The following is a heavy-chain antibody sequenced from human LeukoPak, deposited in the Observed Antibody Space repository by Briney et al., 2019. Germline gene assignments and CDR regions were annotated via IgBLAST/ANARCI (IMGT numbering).Heavy chain of an antibody. CDR2: FDPEDGET. D-gene: IGHD3-16*01. CDR1: GYTLTELS. J-gene: IGHJ4*02. V-gene: IGHV1-24*01. Sequence: GASVKVSCKVSGYTLTELSMHWVRQAPGKGLEWMGGFDPEDGETIYAQKFQGRVTMTEDTSTDTAYMELSSLRSEDTAVYYCATDRNRGYEYVPGGYYWGQGTLVTVSS. CDR3: ATDRNRGYEYVPGGYY.